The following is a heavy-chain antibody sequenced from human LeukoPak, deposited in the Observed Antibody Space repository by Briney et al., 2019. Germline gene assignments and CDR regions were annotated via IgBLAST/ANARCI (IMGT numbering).Heavy chain of an antibody. J-gene: IGHJ4*02. CDR3: ARDSLAAAGKTFDY. V-gene: IGHV3-21*05. Sequence: GGSLRLSCAASGFTFSSYRMNWVRQAPGKGLEWVSYISSSSSYIYYADSVKGRFTISRDNAKNSLYLQMNSLRAGDTAVYYCARDSLAAAGKTFDYWGQGTLVTVSS. CDR1: GFTFSSYR. D-gene: IGHD6-13*01. CDR2: ISSSSSYI.